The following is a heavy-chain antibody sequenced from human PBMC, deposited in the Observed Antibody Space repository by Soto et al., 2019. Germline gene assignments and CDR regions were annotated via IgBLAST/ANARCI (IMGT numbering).Heavy chain of an antibody. CDR2: IYYSGST. V-gene: IGHV4-31*03. D-gene: IGHD6-19*01. Sequence: QVQLQESGPGLVKPSQTLSLTCTVSGGSISSDTYYWSWIRQHPGKGLEWIGYIYYSGSTYYNPYLKRRVTISVDTSKNQFSLKLSSVTAADTAVYYCARGPGSGWYDYWGQGTLVTVSS. CDR3: ARGPGSGWYDY. CDR1: GGSISSDTYY. J-gene: IGHJ4*02.